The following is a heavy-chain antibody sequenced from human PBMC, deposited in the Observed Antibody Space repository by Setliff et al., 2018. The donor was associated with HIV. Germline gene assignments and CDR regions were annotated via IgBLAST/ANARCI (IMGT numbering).Heavy chain of an antibody. V-gene: IGHV1-8*01. J-gene: IGHJ6*02. D-gene: IGHD3-10*01. CDR3: ARGKGVGGVIITGGLDV. CDR1: GHTFTNYY. Sequence: ASVKVSCKPSGHTFTNYYIHWMRRATGQGLEWMGWMNPNSGVCGYALKFHDRVTMTRDTSITTAYMELSSLTSEDQPVYYCARGKGVGGVIITGGLDVWGQGTTVTVSS. CDR2: MNPNSGVC.